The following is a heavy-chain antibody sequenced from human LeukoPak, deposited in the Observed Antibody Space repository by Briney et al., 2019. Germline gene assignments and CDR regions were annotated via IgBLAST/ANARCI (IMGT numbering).Heavy chain of an antibody. CDR1: GFTFSSYW. CDR3: AAYAYYDILTGYYAPIDYYGMDV. Sequence: GGSLRLSCAASGFTFSSYWMSWVRQAPGKGLEWVANIKQDGSEKYYVDSVEGRFTISRDNAKNSLYLQMNSLRAEDTAVYYCAAYAYYDILTGYYAPIDYYGMDVWGQGTTVTVSS. J-gene: IGHJ6*02. CDR2: IKQDGSEK. D-gene: IGHD3-9*01. V-gene: IGHV3-7*01.